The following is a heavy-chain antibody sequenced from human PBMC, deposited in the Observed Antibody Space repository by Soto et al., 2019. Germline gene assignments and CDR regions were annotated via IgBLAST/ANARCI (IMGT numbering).Heavy chain of an antibody. CDR1: GFTFSNHA. V-gene: IGHV3-23*01. J-gene: IGHJ6*02. D-gene: IGHD3-9*01. CDR2: IGGSGRNT. CDR3: ARVLRYFDTPYGMDV. Sequence: GGSLRLSCAASGFTFSNHAMSWVRQAPGKGLEWVSGIGGSGRNTYYADSVKGRFTISRDNSQNTLFLQMNSLRAEDTAEYYCARVLRYFDTPYGMDVWGQGTTVTVSS.